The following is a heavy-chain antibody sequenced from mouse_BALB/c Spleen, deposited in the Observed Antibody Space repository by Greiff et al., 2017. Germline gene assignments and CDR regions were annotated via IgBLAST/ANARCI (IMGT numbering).Heavy chain of an antibody. J-gene: IGHJ3*01. V-gene: IGHV5-9-1*01. CDR2: ISSGGSYT. D-gene: IGHD2-3*01. CDR1: GFTFSSYA. CDR3: AHDGYSWFAY. Sequence: DVMLVESGGGLVKPGGSLKLSCAASGFTFSSYAMSWVRQTPEKRLEWVATISSGGSYTYYPDSVKGRFTISRDNAKNTLYLQMSSLRSEDTAMYYCAHDGYSWFAYWGQGTLVTVSA.